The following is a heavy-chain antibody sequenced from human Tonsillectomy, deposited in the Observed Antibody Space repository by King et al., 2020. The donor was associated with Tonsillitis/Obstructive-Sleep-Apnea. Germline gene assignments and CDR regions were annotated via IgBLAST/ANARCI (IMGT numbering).Heavy chain of an antibody. CDR3: ARVLGVAADY. D-gene: IGHD2-8*01. CDR1: GYTFTSYG. Sequence: QLVQSGAEVKKPGASVKVSCRASGYTFTSYGISWVRQAPGQGPEWMGVISTYNGNKNYAQKLQGRFTMTTDTSTSQAYMELRRLRSDDTAVYYCARVLGVAADYWGQGTLVTVSS. V-gene: IGHV1-18*01. CDR2: ISTYNGNK. J-gene: IGHJ4*02.